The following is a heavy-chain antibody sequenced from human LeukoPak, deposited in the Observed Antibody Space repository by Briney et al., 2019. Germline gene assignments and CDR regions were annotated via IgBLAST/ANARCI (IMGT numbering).Heavy chain of an antibody. CDR3: ARGSSTSCIAAY. D-gene: IGHD2-2*01. CDR1: GHSISSGYY. V-gene: IGHV4-38-2*02. CDR2: IYHSGST. Sequence: SETLSLTCTVSGHSISSGYYWGWIRQPPGKGLEWIGSIYHSGSTYYNPSLKSRVTISVDASKNQFSLKLSSVTAADTAVYYCARGSSTSCIAAYWGQGTLVTVSS. J-gene: IGHJ4*02.